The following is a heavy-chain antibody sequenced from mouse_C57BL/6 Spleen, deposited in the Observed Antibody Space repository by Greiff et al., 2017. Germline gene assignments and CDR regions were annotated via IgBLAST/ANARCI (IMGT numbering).Heavy chain of an antibody. CDR3: ASFSSSGYLYSMDY. J-gene: IGHJ4*01. Sequence: VQLQQPGAELVKPGASVKMSCKASGYTFTSYWITWVKQRPGQGLEWIGDIYPGSGSTNYNEKFKSKATLTVDTASSTAYMQLSSLTSEESTVYYCASFSSSGYLYSMDYWGQGTSVTVSS. CDR1: GYTFTSYW. V-gene: IGHV1-55*01. D-gene: IGHD3-2*02. CDR2: IYPGSGST.